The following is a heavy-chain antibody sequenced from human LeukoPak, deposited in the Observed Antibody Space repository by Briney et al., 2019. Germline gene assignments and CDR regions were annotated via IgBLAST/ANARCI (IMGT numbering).Heavy chain of an antibody. V-gene: IGHV1-69*10. CDR2: IIPIFGIA. J-gene: IGHJ5*02. D-gene: IGHD6-19*01. CDR3: ARDVDSSGLNWFDP. CDR1: GGTFSSYA. Sequence: ASVKVSCKASGGTFSSYAISWVRQAPGQGLEWMGGIIPIFGIANYAQKFQGRVTITADKSTSTAYMELSSLRSEDTAVYYCARDVDSSGLNWFDPWGQGTLVTVSS.